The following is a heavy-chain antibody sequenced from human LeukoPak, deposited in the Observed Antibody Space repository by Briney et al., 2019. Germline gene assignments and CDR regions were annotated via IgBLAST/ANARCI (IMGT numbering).Heavy chain of an antibody. V-gene: IGHV3-30*09. D-gene: IGHD6-19*01. J-gene: IGHJ5*02. CDR2: ISYDGSNK. CDR1: GFTFSSYA. Sequence: PGRSLRLSCAASGFTFSSYAMHWVRQAPGKGLEWVAVISYDGSNKYYADSVKGRFAISRDNSKNTLYLQMNSLGAEDTAVYYCARDPYSSGRGGFDPWGQGTLVTVSS. CDR3: ARDPYSSGRGGFDP.